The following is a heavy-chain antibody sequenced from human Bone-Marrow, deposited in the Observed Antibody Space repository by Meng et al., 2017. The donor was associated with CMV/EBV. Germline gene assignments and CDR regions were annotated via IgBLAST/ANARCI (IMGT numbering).Heavy chain of an antibody. J-gene: IGHJ5*01. CDR3: VRDLVGNRDS. D-gene: IGHD1-14*01. CDR2: INTDGTVT. V-gene: IGHV3-74*03. Sequence: EVQLVGSGGGLVRPGVSLRLSCADSGFTFSDYWMHWVRQAPGEGPVWVSRINTDGTVTSYAESVRGRFTISRDNSKNTLYLQMYDLRAGDSGVYYCVRDLVGNRDSWGHGTLVTVFS. CDR1: GFTFSDYW.